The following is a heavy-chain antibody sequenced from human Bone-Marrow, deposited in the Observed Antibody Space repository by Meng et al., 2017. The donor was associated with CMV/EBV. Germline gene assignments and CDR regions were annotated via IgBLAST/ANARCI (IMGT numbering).Heavy chain of an antibody. J-gene: IGHJ4*02. Sequence: GGSLRLSCAASGFTFSSYAMHWVRQAPGKGLEWVANIKQDGSEKYYVDSVKGRFTISRDNAKNSLYLQMNSLRAEDTAVYYCARGRRWFGELLHDYWGQGTLVTVSS. V-gene: IGHV3-7*01. D-gene: IGHD3-10*01. CDR3: ARGRRWFGELLHDY. CDR1: GFTFSSYA. CDR2: IKQDGSEK.